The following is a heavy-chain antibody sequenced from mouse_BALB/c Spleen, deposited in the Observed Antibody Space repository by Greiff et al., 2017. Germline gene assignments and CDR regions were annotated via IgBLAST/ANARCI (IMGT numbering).Heavy chain of an antibody. CDR1: GYTFTDYA. CDR3: ARLSFTYYGSSYRYFDV. Sequence: QVQLQQSGAELVRPGVSVKISCKGSGYTFTDYAMYWVKQSHAKSLEWIGVISTYYGDASYNQKFKGKAIMTVDKSSSTAYMELARLTSEDSAIYYCARLSFTYYGSSYRYFDVWGAGTTVTVSS. CDR2: ISTYYGDA. V-gene: IGHV1S137*01. D-gene: IGHD1-1*01. J-gene: IGHJ1*01.